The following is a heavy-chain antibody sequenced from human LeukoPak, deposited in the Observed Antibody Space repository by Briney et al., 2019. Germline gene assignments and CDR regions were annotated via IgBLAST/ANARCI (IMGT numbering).Heavy chain of an antibody. J-gene: IGHJ5*02. D-gene: IGHD3/OR15-3a*01. CDR2: ISGSGNDI. V-gene: IGHV3-11*01. CDR1: GFIFSGYY. Sequence: GGSLRLSCATSGFIFSGYYRSWIRQAPGKGLEWVSYISGSGNDISYADSVKGRFTISRDNAKGSLYLQMNSLRAADTAVYYCGTPAGRTGSDAWGQGTLVTVSS. CDR3: GTPAGRTGSDA.